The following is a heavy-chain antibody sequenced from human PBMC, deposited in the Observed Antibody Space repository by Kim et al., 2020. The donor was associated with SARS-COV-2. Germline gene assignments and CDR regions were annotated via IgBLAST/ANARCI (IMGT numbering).Heavy chain of an antibody. D-gene: IGHD2-2*01. CDR3: ATVGREGCSSTSCYSWFDP. J-gene: IGHJ5*02. Sequence: ASVKVSCKASGYTFTSYAMHWVRQAPGQGLEWLGWISAADGDTIYSQNFQGRVTITRDTSASTVYMELSSLRSEDTSVYYCATVGREGCSSTSCYSWFDP. CDR1: GYTFTSYA. CDR2: ISAADGDT. V-gene: IGHV1-3*01.